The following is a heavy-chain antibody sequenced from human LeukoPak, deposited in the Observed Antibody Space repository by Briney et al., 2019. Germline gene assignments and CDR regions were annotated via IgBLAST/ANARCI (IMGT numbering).Heavy chain of an antibody. CDR2: IYYSGST. Sequence: SETLSLTCTVSGGSVSSGSYYWSWIRQPPGKGLEWIGYIYYSGSTNYNPSLKSRVTISVDTSRNQFSLKLSSVTAADTAVYYCARYEQWLARNDYWGQGTLVTVSS. J-gene: IGHJ4*02. CDR1: GGSVSSGSYY. CDR3: ARYEQWLARNDY. V-gene: IGHV4-61*01. D-gene: IGHD6-19*01.